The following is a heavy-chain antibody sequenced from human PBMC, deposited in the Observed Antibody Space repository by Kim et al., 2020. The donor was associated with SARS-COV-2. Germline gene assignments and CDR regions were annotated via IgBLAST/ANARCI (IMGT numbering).Heavy chain of an antibody. CDR1: GFTFSSYA. CDR3: APHRALAYCGGDCPTGAFDI. V-gene: IGHV3-23*01. D-gene: IGHD2-21*02. J-gene: IGHJ3*02. CDR2: ISGSGGST. Sequence: GGSLRLSCAASGFTFSSYAMSWVRQAPGKGLEWVSAISGSGGSTYYADSVKGRFTISRDNSKNTLYLQMNSLRAEDTAVYYCAPHRALAYCGGDCPTGAFDIWGQGTMVTVSS.